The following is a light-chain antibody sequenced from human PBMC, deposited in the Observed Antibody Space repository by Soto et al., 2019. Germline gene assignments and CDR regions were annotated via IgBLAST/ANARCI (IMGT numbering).Light chain of an antibody. CDR1: QSVTANY. J-gene: IGKJ1*01. Sequence: EIALTQSPGTLSLSPGERATLSCRASQSVTANYLAWYQQRPGQAPRLLIYAASIGATGVPDRFSGSGSVTDFTLTISRLEPEDFAVYYCLQYGVPLWTFGQGTTVEIK. V-gene: IGKV3-20*01. CDR2: AAS. CDR3: LQYGVPLWT.